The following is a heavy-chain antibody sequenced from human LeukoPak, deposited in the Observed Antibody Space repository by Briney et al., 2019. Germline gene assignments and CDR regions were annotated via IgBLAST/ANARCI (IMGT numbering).Heavy chain of an antibody. CDR1: GFPFSSYS. CDR2: ISGSGGST. D-gene: IGHD5-18*01. CDR3: AKCVGDTAMATGNYFVS. V-gene: IGHV3-23*01. Sequence: GGSLRLSCSASGFPFSSYSISWVRQAPGKGLEWVSAISGSGGSTYYADSVKGRFTISRDNSKNTLYLQMNSLRAEDAAVYYCAKCVGDTAMATGNYFVSWGQGTLVTVSS. J-gene: IGHJ4*02.